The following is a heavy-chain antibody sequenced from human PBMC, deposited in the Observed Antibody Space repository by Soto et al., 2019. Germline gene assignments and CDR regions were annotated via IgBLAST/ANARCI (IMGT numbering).Heavy chain of an antibody. CDR3: ASPPNRPIAAAGTPYIPFDY. Sequence: QVQLVQSGAEVKKPGSSVKVSCKASGGTFSSYAISWVRQAPGQGLEWMGGIIPIFGTANYAQKFQGRVTITADESTSTAYMELSSLRSEDTAVYYCASPPNRPIAAAGTPYIPFDYWGQGTLVTVSS. V-gene: IGHV1-69*12. CDR2: IIPIFGTA. D-gene: IGHD6-13*01. CDR1: GGTFSSYA. J-gene: IGHJ4*02.